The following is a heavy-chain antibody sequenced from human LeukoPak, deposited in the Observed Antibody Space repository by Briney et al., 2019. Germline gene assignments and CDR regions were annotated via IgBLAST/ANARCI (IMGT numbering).Heavy chain of an antibody. CDR2: IYYRGST. CDR1: GGSISSSSYY. D-gene: IGHD2-2*01. Sequence: PSETLSLTCTVSGGSISSSSYYWGWIRQPPGKGLEWIGSIYYRGSTNYNPSLKSRVTISIDTSKNQFSLKLSSVTAADTAVYYCARAQIPAASPFDYWGQGALVTVSS. CDR3: ARAQIPAASPFDY. V-gene: IGHV4-39*07. J-gene: IGHJ4*02.